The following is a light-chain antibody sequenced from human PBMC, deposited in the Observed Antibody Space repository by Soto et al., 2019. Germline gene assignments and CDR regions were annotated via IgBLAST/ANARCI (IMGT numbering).Light chain of an antibody. J-gene: IGKJ1*01. Sequence: EIVMTQSPATLSVSPGERATLSCRASQSVSSNLDWYQQKPGQAPRLLIYGASTRATGIPARFSGSGSGTEITLTISSLQSEDFAVYYCQHYNNWPRTFGQGTKVEIK. CDR3: QHYNNWPRT. CDR2: GAS. V-gene: IGKV3-15*01. CDR1: QSVSSN.